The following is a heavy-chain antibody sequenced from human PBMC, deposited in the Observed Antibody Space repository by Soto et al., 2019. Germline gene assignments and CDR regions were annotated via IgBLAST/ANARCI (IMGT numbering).Heavy chain of an antibody. J-gene: IGHJ6*02. V-gene: IGHV3-21*02. CDR1: GFTFSTYS. CDR2: ISSSRSYI. Sequence: EVQLLESGGGLVQPGGSLRLSCAASGFTFSTYSMNWVRQAPGKGLEWVSSISSSRSYIYYADSVKGRFTISRDNAKNSLYLQMNSLRAEDTAVYYCARYDSSGYYCHYYYYGMDVWGQGTTVTVSS. D-gene: IGHD3-22*01. CDR3: ARYDSSGYYCHYYYYGMDV.